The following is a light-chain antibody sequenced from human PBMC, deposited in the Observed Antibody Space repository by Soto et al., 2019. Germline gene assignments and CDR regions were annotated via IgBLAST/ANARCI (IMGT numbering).Light chain of an antibody. CDR2: GNS. CDR3: QCYDSSLGVVV. Sequence: QSVLTQPPSVSGAPGQRVTISCTGSSSNIGAGYDVHWYQQLPGTAPKLLIYGNSNRPSGVPDRFSGSKSGTSASLAITGLQAEDEADYYCQCYDSSLGVVVFGGGTKLTVL. J-gene: IGLJ2*01. V-gene: IGLV1-40*01. CDR1: SSNIGAGYD.